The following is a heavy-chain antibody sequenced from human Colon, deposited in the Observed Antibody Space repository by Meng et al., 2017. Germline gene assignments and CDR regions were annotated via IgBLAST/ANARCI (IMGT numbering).Heavy chain of an antibody. CDR2: ISEGGGT. Sequence: VQRVRGGARLVKPSGALSLSGDAYGRSVSGDFCSWIRQTPGKGMEGIGGISEGGGTLYNPSLKSRVFISVDTSNSELTLTLTTVTDADTGVYYCARGQIFLLHYFENWGQGTLVTVSS. V-gene: IGHV4-34*01. CDR3: ARGQIFLLHYFEN. CDR1: GRSVSGDF. D-gene: IGHD3-22*01. J-gene: IGHJ4*02.